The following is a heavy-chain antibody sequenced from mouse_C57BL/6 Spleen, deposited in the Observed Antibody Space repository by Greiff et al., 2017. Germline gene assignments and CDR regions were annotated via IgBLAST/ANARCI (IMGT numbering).Heavy chain of an antibody. J-gene: IGHJ4*01. CDR3: ARIDIYYGSPYAMDY. V-gene: IGHV1-22*01. CDR2: INPNNGGT. CDR1: GYTFTDYN. Sequence: EVQGVESGPELVKPGASVKMSCKASGYTFTDYNMHWVKQSHGKSLEWIGYINPNNGGTSYNQKFKGKATLTVNKSSSTAYMELRSLTSEDSAVYYCARIDIYYGSPYAMDYWGQGTSVTVSS. D-gene: IGHD1-1*01.